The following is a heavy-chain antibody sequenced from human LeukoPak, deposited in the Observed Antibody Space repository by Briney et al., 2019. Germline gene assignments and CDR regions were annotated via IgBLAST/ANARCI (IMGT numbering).Heavy chain of an antibody. Sequence: GGSLRLSCAASGFTLDTYGMHWVRQAPGKRLEWVAVIWYDGSSKYYADSVKGRFTISRDNPKNTLYLQMNSLRAEDTAVYYCARGPTYYYDSSGYHPEYFQHWGQGTLVTVSS. D-gene: IGHD3-22*01. J-gene: IGHJ1*01. CDR3: ARGPTYYYDSSGYHPEYFQH. CDR2: IWYDGSSK. CDR1: GFTLDTYG. V-gene: IGHV3-33*01.